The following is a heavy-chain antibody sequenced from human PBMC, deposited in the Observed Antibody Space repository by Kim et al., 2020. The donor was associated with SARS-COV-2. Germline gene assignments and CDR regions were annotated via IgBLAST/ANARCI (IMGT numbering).Heavy chain of an antibody. D-gene: IGHD3-3*01. Sequence: SVKVSCKASGGTFSSYAISWVRQAPGQGLEWMGRIIPILGIANYAQKFQGRVTITADKSTSTAYMELSSLRSEDTAVYYCARLYSPSAVGFWSGYYNYW. CDR3: ARLYSPSAVGFWSGYYNY. V-gene: IGHV1-69*04. CDR1: GGTFSSYA. CDR2: IIPILGIA. J-gene: IGHJ4*01.